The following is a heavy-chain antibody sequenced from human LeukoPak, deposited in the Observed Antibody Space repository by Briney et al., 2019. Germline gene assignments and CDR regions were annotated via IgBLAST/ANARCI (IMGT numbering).Heavy chain of an antibody. CDR1: GFTFSNYA. D-gene: IGHD3-22*01. CDR3: AKAPSFMPYDSSGYFVY. CDR2: ISGSGGST. Sequence: PGGSLRLSCAASGFTFSNYAMSWVRQAPGKGLEWVSGISGSGGSTYYADSVKGRFTISRDISKNTVYLQMNSLRAEDTAVYYCAKAPSFMPYDSSGYFVYWGQGTLVTVSS. J-gene: IGHJ4*02. V-gene: IGHV3-23*01.